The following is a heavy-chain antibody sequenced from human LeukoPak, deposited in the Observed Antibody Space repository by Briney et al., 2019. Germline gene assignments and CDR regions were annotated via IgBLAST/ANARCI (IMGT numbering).Heavy chain of an antibody. J-gene: IGHJ6*03. CDR1: GGSFSSYY. Sequence: SETLSLTCTVSGGSFSSYYWSWVRQSPGKGLEWIGYIYKGGSAYYNPSLKSRVIISLDTSKIQLSLNLTSVTAADTAVYYCARDQVRYDFWSGYYWGGEYYYYYMDVWGKGTTVTVSS. CDR2: IYKGGSA. V-gene: IGHV4-59*01. CDR3: ARDQVRYDFWSGYYWGGEYYYYYMDV. D-gene: IGHD3-3*01.